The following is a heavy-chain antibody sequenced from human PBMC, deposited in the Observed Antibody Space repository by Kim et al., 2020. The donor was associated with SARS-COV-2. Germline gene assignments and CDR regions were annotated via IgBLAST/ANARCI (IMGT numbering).Heavy chain of an antibody. V-gene: IGHV3-30*18. Sequence: GGSLRLSCAASGFTFSSYGMHWVRQAPGKGLEWVAVISYDGSNKYYADSVKGRFTISRDNSKNTLYLQMNSLRAEDTAVYYCAKDRDDYGDSRRNGPYYYYGMDVWGQGTTVTVSS. J-gene: IGHJ6*02. CDR2: ISYDGSNK. CDR1: GFTFSSYG. CDR3: AKDRDDYGDSRRNGPYYYYGMDV. D-gene: IGHD4-17*01.